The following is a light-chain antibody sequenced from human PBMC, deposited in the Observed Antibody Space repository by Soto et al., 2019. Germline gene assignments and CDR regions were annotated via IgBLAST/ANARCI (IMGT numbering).Light chain of an antibody. CDR3: QQYGSSPLVT. CDR2: GAS. J-gene: IGKJ4*01. V-gene: IGKV3-20*01. Sequence: EIVLPQSPDTLSLSPGDRATLSCRASQSVTSNSLAWYQQKPGQAPRLLIYGASIRATGIPDRFSGSVSGTAFTLTISTLEPEDFAVYHCQQYGSSPLVTFGGGTSVDIK. CDR1: QSVTSNS.